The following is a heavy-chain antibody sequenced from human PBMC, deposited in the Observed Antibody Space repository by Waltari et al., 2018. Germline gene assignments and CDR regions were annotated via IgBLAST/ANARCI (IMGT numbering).Heavy chain of an antibody. CDR3: ARGRFGSRRGWFDP. J-gene: IGHJ5*02. Sequence: QVQLVQSGAEVKKPGASVKVSCKASGYTFTSYDIHWVRQATGQGLEWMGWLNPNSANTGYAQRFQGRVTMTRNTSISTAYMDLSSLRSEDTAVYYCARGRFGSRRGWFDPWGQGTLVTVSS. CDR1: GYTFTSYD. CDR2: LNPNSANT. D-gene: IGHD3-10*01. V-gene: IGHV1-8*01.